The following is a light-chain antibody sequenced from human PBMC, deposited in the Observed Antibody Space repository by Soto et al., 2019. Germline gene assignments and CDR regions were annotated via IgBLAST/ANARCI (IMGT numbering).Light chain of an antibody. V-gene: IGKV3-11*01. Sequence: EVVMTQSLATLSVSTLEVATLSFMASQSVNSNLAWYQQKPVQAPRLLIYAASTRATGIPARFSGSGSGTDFTLTISSLEPEDFAVYYCQQRSNWPISFGQGTRLEI. CDR1: QSVNSN. CDR2: AAS. CDR3: QQRSNWPIS. J-gene: IGKJ5*01.